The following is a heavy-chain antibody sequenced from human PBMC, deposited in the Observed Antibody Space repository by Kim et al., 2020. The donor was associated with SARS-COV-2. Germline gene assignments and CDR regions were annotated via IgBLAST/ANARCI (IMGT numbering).Heavy chain of an antibody. D-gene: IGHD6-13*01. CDR3: ARAVEKWDSSSWHRDSYYGGMDI. V-gene: IGHV3-43*01. Sequence: GGSLRLSCAASGFTFDDYTMHWVRQAPGKGLEWVSLISWDGGSTYYADSVKGRFTISRDKSKNSRYLQMNSLRTEDTALYYCARAVEKWDSSSWHRDSYYGGMDIWGQGTTVTGSS. CDR1: GFTFDDYT. J-gene: IGHJ6*02. CDR2: ISWDGGST.